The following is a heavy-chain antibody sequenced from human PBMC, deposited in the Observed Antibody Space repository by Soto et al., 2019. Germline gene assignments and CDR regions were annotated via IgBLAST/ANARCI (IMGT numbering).Heavy chain of an antibody. Sequence: PGGSLRLSCAASVFTFSSYSMNWVRQSPGKGLEWVSSISSSSSYIYYADSVKGRFTISRDNAKNSLYLQMNSLRAEDTAVYYCARDSTGWYGSNYGMDVWGQGTTHTVSS. CDR3: ARDSTGWYGSNYGMDV. CDR2: ISSSSSYI. D-gene: IGHD6-19*01. CDR1: VFTFSSYS. V-gene: IGHV3-21*01. J-gene: IGHJ6*01.